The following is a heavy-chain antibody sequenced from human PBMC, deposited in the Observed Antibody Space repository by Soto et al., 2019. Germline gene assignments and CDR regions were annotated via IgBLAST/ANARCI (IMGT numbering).Heavy chain of an antibody. V-gene: IGHV4-31*03. CDR3: ARSSQSTVTTVDY. CDR1: DGSISSGGYY. D-gene: IGHD4-17*01. CDR2: IYYSGST. Sequence: QVQLQESGPGLVKPSQILSLTCTVSDGSISSGGYYWSWIRQHPGKGLEWIGYIYYSGSTYYNPSLKSRVTISVDTSKNQFSLKLSSVTAADTGVYYCARSSQSTVTTVDYWGQGTLVTVS. J-gene: IGHJ4*02.